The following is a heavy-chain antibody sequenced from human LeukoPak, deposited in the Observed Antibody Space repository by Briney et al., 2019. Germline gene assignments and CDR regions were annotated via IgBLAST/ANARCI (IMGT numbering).Heavy chain of an antibody. CDR2: IIPIFGTA. CDR1: GGTFSSYA. D-gene: IGHD6-13*01. Sequence: SVKVSCKASGGTFSSYAISWVRQAPGQGLEWMGGIIPIFGTANYAQKFQGRVTTTADESTSTAYMELSSLRSEDTAVYYCARGSPLIAAAGNGSGWGQGTLVTVSS. V-gene: IGHV1-69*13. CDR3: ARGSPLIAAAGNGSG. J-gene: IGHJ4*02.